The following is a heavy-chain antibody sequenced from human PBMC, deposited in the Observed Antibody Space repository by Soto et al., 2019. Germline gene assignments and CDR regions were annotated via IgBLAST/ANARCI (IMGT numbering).Heavy chain of an antibody. D-gene: IGHD5-18*01. CDR3: ARGDTAMVIDY. Sequence: EVQLVESGGGLVQPGGSLRLSCAASGFTFSIYWMHWVRQAPGKGLVWVSRINSAGTTTTYADSMKGRFTISRDNAKNTRYLHMDSLRAEDTAVYYCARGDTAMVIDYWGQGTQVTVSS. V-gene: IGHV3-74*01. J-gene: IGHJ4*02. CDR2: INSAGTTT. CDR1: GFTFSIYW.